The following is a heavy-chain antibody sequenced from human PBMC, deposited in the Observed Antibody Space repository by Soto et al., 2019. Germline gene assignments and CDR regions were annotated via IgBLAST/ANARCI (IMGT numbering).Heavy chain of an antibody. CDR2: ISWNSGNL. CDR1: GFTFDDYA. CDR3: AKGASTTVFAFNDY. V-gene: IGHV3-9*01. D-gene: IGHD4-17*01. J-gene: IGHJ4*02. Sequence: EVQLVESGGGLVQPGRSLRLSCAASGFTFDDYAMHWVRQGPGKGVEWVSSISWNSGNLGYADSVKGRFTISRDNAKNSLYLQMNSLRGEDTALYYCAKGASTTVFAFNDYWGQGTRVTVSS.